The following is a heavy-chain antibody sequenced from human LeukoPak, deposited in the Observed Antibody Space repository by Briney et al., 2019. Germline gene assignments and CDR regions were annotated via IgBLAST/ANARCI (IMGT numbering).Heavy chain of an antibody. CDR1: GFIFSSYG. Sequence: GGSLRLSCAASGFIFSSYGMHWVRQAPGKGLEWVAVISYDGSNKYYADSVKGRFTISRDNSKNTLYLQMNSLRAEDTAVYYCAKNSVLLWFGEGSWFDPWGQGTLVTVSS. J-gene: IGHJ5*02. D-gene: IGHD3-10*01. CDR2: ISYDGSNK. V-gene: IGHV3-30*18. CDR3: AKNSVLLWFGEGSWFDP.